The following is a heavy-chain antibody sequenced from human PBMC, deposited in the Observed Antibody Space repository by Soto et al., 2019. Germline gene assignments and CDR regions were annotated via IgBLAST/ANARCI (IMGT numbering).Heavy chain of an antibody. CDR3: ARDTVLGDSSGYYSRNKGWFDP. J-gene: IGHJ5*02. D-gene: IGHD3-22*01. CDR1: GYGVSSNSAA. V-gene: IGHV6-1*01. CDR2: TYYRSKWYN. Sequence: SQTLSLTCAISGYGVSSNSAAWNWIIQSPSRGLEWLGRTYYRSKWYNDYAVSVKSRITINPDTSKNQFSLQLNSVTPEDTAVYYCARDTVLGDSSGYYSRNKGWFDPWGQGTLVTVSS.